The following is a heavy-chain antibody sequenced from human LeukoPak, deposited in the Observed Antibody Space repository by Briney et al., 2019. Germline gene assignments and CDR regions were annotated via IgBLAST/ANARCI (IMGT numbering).Heavy chain of an antibody. Sequence: SETLSLTCAVDGGSFSGYYWSWIRQPPGKGLEWIGEINHSGSTNYNPSLKSRVTISVDTSKNQFSLKLSSVTAADTAVYYCARFLPAAISWLPGYYFDYWGQGTLVTVSS. J-gene: IGHJ4*02. D-gene: IGHD2-2*02. CDR2: INHSGST. CDR1: GGSFSGYY. CDR3: ARFLPAAISWLPGYYFDY. V-gene: IGHV4-34*01.